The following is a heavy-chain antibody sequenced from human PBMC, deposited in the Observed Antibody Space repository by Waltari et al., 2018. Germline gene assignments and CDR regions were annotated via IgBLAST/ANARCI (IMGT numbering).Heavy chain of an antibody. D-gene: IGHD6-13*01. V-gene: IGHV1-46*01. J-gene: IGHJ4*02. CDR2: IHPIGGRT. CDR1: GYTFTSYY. CDR3: ARPTRAAAGVDY. Sequence: QVQLVQSGAEVKKPGASVKVSCKASGYTFTSYYMHWVRQAPGQGLEWMGIIHPIGGRTSYAQKFQGRVTMTRDTSTSTVYMELSSLRSEDTAVYYCARPTRAAAGVDYWGQGTLVTVSS.